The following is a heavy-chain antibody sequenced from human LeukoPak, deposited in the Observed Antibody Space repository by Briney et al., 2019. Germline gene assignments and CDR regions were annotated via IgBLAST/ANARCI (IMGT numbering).Heavy chain of an antibody. CDR1: RYTPTSYD. CDR3: ARGLSSSPRNWFDP. Sequence: SVYPSCKLSRYTPTSYDTDWVRHPTEEGLGWMGWMNPNSGNTGYAQKFQGRVTMTRNTSITTAYMELSSLRSEDTAVYYCARGLSSSPRNWFDPWGKGTLVTVSS. CDR2: MNPNSGNT. D-gene: IGHD6-6*01. J-gene: IGHJ5*02. V-gene: IGHV1-8*01.